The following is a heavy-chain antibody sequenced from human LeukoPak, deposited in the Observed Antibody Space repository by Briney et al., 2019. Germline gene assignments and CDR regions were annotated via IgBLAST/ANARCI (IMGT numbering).Heavy chain of an antibody. CDR2: ISYDGSNK. Sequence: GRSLRLSCAASGFTFSSCAMHWVRQAPGKGLEWVAVISYDGSNKYYADSVKGRFTISRDNSKNTLYLQMNSLRAEDTAVYYCAGSSTSCYLSCYYYGMDVWGQGTTVTVSS. D-gene: IGHD2-2*01. J-gene: IGHJ6*02. V-gene: IGHV3-30-3*01. CDR3: AGSSTSCYLSCYYYGMDV. CDR1: GFTFSSCA.